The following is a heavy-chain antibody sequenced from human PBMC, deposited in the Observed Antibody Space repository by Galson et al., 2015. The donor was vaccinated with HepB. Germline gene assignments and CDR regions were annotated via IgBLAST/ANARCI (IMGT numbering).Heavy chain of an antibody. CDR3: ARDRGGYNYHLDY. Sequence: ASGGTFSSYAISWVRQAPGQGLEWMGGIIPIFGTANYAQKFQGRVTITADESTSTAYMELSSLRSEDTAVYYCARDRGGYNYHLDYWGQGTLVTVSS. CDR1: GGTFSSYA. V-gene: IGHV1-69*01. J-gene: IGHJ4*02. D-gene: IGHD5-24*01. CDR2: IIPIFGTA.